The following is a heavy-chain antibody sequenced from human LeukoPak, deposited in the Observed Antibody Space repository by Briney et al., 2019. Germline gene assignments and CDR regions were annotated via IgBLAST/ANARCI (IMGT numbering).Heavy chain of an antibody. CDR1: GYTFTSYG. Sequence: ASVKVSCRASGYTFTSYGISWVRQAPGQGLEWMGWISAYNGHTNYAQKFQGRVTMTRDTSISTAYMELSRLRFDDTAVYYCARGATAGRFSLRPTGAYYMDVWGKGTTVTVSS. CDR3: ARGATAGRFSLRPTGAYYMDV. V-gene: IGHV1-18*01. D-gene: IGHD6-13*01. CDR2: ISAYNGHT. J-gene: IGHJ6*03.